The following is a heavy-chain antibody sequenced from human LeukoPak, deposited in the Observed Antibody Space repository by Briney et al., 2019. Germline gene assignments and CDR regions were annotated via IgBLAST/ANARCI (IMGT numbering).Heavy chain of an antibody. CDR3: ARAGYSYGLIFDY. J-gene: IGHJ4*02. Sequence: SQTLSLTCAISGDSVSSNSAAWHWIRQSPSRGLEWLGRTYYRSKWYNDYAVSVKSRITINPDTSKNQFSLQLNSVTPEDTAVYYCARAGYSYGLIFDYWGQGTLVTVSS. D-gene: IGHD5-18*01. CDR2: TYYRSKWYN. V-gene: IGHV6-1*01. CDR1: GDSVSSNSAA.